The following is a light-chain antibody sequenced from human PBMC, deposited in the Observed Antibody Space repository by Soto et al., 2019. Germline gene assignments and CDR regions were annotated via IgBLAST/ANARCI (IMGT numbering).Light chain of an antibody. Sequence: EIVMTQSPATLSVSPGERATLSCRASQSVSDNLAWYQKKPGQAPRLLIYGASTRATGIPARFSGSGSGTECTLTISSRQSEDFAVYYCQQSNNWPYTFGQGTKVDIK. J-gene: IGKJ2*01. CDR3: QQSNNWPYT. CDR2: GAS. V-gene: IGKV3-15*01. CDR1: QSVSDN.